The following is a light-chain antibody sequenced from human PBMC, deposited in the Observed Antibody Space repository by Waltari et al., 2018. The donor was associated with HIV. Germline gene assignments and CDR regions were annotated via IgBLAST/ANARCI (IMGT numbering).Light chain of an antibody. V-gene: IGLV1-44*01. Sequence: QSVITQPPSASGTPGRRVTISCSGGSSNIGSRSGNWYQQVPGTAPKLLIYNNNQLPSGVPDRFSGSKSGSSASLAISGLQSEDEADYYCAAWDDRLKGVVFGGGTKLTVL. J-gene: IGLJ2*01. CDR2: NNN. CDR1: SSNIGSRS. CDR3: AAWDDRLKGVV.